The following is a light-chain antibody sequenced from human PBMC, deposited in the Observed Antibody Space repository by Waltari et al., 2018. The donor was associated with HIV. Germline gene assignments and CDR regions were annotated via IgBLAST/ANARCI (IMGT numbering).Light chain of an antibody. V-gene: IGKV1-17*01. CDR3: LQHDSYPLS. Sequence: DIQLTQSPSSLSASVGDSVSITCRASQVIRNDLDWYQQKPGTAPKLLINAASSLPSGVPSRFSGRGSGTDFTLTISSLQPEDFATYYCLQHDSYPLSFGQGTKLEVK. CDR1: QVIRND. J-gene: IGKJ2*03. CDR2: AAS.